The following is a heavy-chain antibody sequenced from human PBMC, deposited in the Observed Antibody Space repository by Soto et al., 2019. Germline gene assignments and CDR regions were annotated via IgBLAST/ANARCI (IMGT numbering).Heavy chain of an antibody. D-gene: IGHD6-13*01. CDR2: IYYSGTT. V-gene: IGHV4-31*03. CDR3: ASRGPYSSSWSNFDY. Sequence: QVQLQESGPGLVKPSQTLSLTCTVSGGSISSAGYYWNWIRQLPGKGLEWIACIYYSGTTYYNPSLTSRVAIALDTSKTQLSLKLSSVTAADTAVYYCASRGPYSSSWSNFDYWGQGTLVTVSS. J-gene: IGHJ4*02. CDR1: GGSISSAGYY.